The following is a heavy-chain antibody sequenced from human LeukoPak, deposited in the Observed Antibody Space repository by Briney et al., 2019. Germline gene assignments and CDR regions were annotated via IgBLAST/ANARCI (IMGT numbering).Heavy chain of an antibody. V-gene: IGHV3-23*01. CDR2: ISGSGGNT. D-gene: IGHD3-10*01. Sequence: GGSLRLSCAASGITFRSYAMSWVRQAPGKGLEWVSVISGSGGNTYHADSVKGRFTISRDNSKNTLYLQMNSLRAEDTAVYYCAKVSISGTYYWEDYWGQGTLVTVSS. CDR3: AKVSISGTYYWEDY. CDR1: GITFRSYA. J-gene: IGHJ4*02.